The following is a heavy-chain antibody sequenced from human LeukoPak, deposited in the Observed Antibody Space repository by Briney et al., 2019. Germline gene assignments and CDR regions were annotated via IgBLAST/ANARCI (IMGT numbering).Heavy chain of an antibody. CDR2: ISWDGGST. Sequence: GGSLRLSCAASGFTFDDYTMHWVRQAPGKGLEWVSLISWDGGSTYYADSVKGRFTISRDNSKNSLYLQMNSLRTEDTALYYYAKDRDSSGYYGIQRYYGMDVWGQGTTVTVSS. J-gene: IGHJ6*02. CDR1: GFTFDDYT. V-gene: IGHV3-43*01. CDR3: AKDRDSSGYYGIQRYYGMDV. D-gene: IGHD3-22*01.